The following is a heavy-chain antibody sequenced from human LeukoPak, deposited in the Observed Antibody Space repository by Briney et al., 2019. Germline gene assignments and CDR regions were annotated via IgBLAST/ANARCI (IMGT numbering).Heavy chain of an antibody. CDR1: GFTFISYG. Sequence: GGSLILSCSASGFTFISYGMHWVRRAPGKGLEWVAFIRYDGSNKYYADSVKGRFTISRDNSKNKLYLQMNSLRAEATAVYYCAKDQDYYDSSGYYFFDYWGQGTLVTVSS. J-gene: IGHJ4*02. D-gene: IGHD3-22*01. V-gene: IGHV3-30*02. CDR2: IRYDGSNK. CDR3: AKDQDYYDSSGYYFFDY.